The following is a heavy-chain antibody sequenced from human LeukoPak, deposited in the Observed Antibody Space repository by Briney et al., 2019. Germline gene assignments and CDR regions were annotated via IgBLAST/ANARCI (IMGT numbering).Heavy chain of an antibody. D-gene: IGHD3-10*01. V-gene: IGHV4-39*07. CDR2: IYYSGST. CDR3: ARGLWFGDENPPYFDY. Sequence: SETLSLTCTVSGGSISSSSYYWGWIRQPPGKGLEWIGSIYYSGSTYYNPSLKSRVTISVDTSKNQFSLKLSSVTAADTAVYCCARGLWFGDENPPYFDYWGQGTLVTVSS. J-gene: IGHJ4*02. CDR1: GGSISSSSYY.